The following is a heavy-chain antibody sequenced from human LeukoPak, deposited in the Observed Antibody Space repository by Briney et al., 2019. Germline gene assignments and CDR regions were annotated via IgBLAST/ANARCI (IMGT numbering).Heavy chain of an antibody. Sequence: PGGSLRLSCAASGFTFDDYGMSWVRQAPGKGLEWVSAISGSGGSTYYADSVKGRFTISRDNSKNTLYLQMNSLRAEDTAVYYCAKAPYRDTIQLWYLFDYWGQGTLVTVSS. CDR1: GFTFDDYG. CDR2: ISGSGGST. CDR3: AKAPYRDTIQLWYLFDY. J-gene: IGHJ4*02. V-gene: IGHV3-23*01. D-gene: IGHD5-18*01.